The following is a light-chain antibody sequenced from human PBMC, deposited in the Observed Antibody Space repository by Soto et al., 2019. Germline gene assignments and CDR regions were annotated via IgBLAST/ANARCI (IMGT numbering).Light chain of an antibody. CDR2: EVS. J-gene: IGLJ1*01. Sequence: QSALTQPASVSGSPGQSITISCTGTSSDVGAYKYVSWYQQHPGKAPKVMIYEVSNRPSGVSNRFSGSKSGNTASLTISGLQAEDEADYYCQSYDSSLSASYVFGGGTKVTVL. V-gene: IGLV2-14*01. CDR1: SSDVGAYKY. CDR3: QSYDSSLSASYV.